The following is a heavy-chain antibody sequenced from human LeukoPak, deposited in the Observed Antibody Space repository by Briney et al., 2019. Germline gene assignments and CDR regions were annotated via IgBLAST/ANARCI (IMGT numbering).Heavy chain of an antibody. CDR3: AKDRLRLGELSFYFDY. D-gene: IGHD3-16*02. CDR1: GFTFDDYA. CDR2: ISWNSGGI. Sequence: PGRSLRLSCAASGFTFDDYAMHWVRQAPGKGLEWVSGISWNSGGIGCADSVKGRFTISRDNAKNSLYLQMNSLRAEDTALYYCAKDRLRLGELSFYFDYWGQGTLVTVSS. J-gene: IGHJ4*02. V-gene: IGHV3-9*01.